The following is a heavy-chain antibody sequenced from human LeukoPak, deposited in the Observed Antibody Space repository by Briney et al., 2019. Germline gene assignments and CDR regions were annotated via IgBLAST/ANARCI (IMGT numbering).Heavy chain of an antibody. Sequence: PGGSLRLSCAASGSTFKDYAMHWVRQAPGKGLEWVSLISGDGGTTFYADSVKGRFTISRDNSKNSLYMQMNSLRTEDTAFYFCAKDIGERGYKDYWGQGTLVTVSS. D-gene: IGHD5-18*01. CDR2: ISGDGGTT. CDR1: GSTFKDYA. J-gene: IGHJ4*02. V-gene: IGHV3-43*02. CDR3: AKDIGERGYKDY.